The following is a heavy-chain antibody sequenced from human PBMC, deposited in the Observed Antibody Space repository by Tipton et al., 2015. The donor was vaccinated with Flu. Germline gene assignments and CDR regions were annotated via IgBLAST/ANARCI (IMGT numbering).Heavy chain of an antibody. CDR1: GFTFSSYS. D-gene: IGHD1-26*01. V-gene: IGHV3-21*01. CDR2: ISSSSSYI. Sequence: SGFTFSSYSMNWVRQAPGKGLEWVSSISSSSSYIYYADSVKGRFTISRDNAKNSLYLQMNSLRAEDTAVYYCARSTTIVGAAWDYYYGMDVWGQGTTVTVSS. J-gene: IGHJ6*02. CDR3: ARSTTIVGAAWDYYYGMDV.